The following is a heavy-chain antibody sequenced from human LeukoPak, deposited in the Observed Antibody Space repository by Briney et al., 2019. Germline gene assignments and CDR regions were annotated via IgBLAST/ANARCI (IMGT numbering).Heavy chain of an antibody. CDR3: ATIEYDY. D-gene: IGHD1-26*01. CDR2: ISGSGGST. J-gene: IGHJ4*02. Sequence: PGGTLRLSCADSRFTFSRYGMSWVREALGKGLEWVSAISGSGGSTYYADSVKGRFTISTDNSKNTLYLQMNSLRAEDTAVYYCATIEYDYWGQGTLVTVSS. V-gene: IGHV3-23*01. CDR1: RFTFSRYG.